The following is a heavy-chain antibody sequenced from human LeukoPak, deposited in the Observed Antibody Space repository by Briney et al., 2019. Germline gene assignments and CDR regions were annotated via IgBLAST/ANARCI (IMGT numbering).Heavy chain of an antibody. Sequence: ASVKVSCKASGYTFTSYYMHWVRQAPGQGLEWMGIIDPSGGSTSYAQKFQGRVTMTRDTSTSTVYMELSSLRSEDTAVYYCARDGDYGGTSYYFDYWGQGTLVTVSS. V-gene: IGHV1-46*01. CDR2: IDPSGGST. J-gene: IGHJ4*02. CDR3: ARDGDYGGTSYYFDY. CDR1: GYTFTSYY. D-gene: IGHD4-23*01.